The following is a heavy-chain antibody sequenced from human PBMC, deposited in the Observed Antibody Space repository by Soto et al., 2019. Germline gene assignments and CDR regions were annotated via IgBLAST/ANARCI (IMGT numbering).Heavy chain of an antibody. J-gene: IGHJ4*02. CDR2: MSYDGRDK. CDR3: AKARSGSWHEGYYFDN. D-gene: IGHD2-15*01. V-gene: IGHV3-30*18. Sequence: QVQLVESGGGVVQPGRSLRLSCAASGFTFMSYGMHWVRQAPGKGLEWLAVMSYDGRDKYYADSVRGRFTISRDNSKNTVYLQLNRLRVEDTAVYYCAKARSGSWHEGYYFDNWGQGTLVTVSS. CDR1: GFTFMSYG.